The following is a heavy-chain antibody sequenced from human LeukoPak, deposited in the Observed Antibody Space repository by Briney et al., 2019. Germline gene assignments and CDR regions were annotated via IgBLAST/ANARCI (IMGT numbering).Heavy chain of an antibody. CDR1: GYTFTSYY. J-gene: IGHJ4*02. Sequence: ASVKVSCKASGYTFTSYYVHWVRQAPGQGLEWMGIINPSGGTTSYAQKFQGRVAMTRDTSTSTIYMELSSLRSEDTAVYYCARSLTGYYDSSGFWGQGTLVTVSS. CDR3: ARSLTGYYDSSGF. D-gene: IGHD3-22*01. V-gene: IGHV1-46*01. CDR2: INPSGGTT.